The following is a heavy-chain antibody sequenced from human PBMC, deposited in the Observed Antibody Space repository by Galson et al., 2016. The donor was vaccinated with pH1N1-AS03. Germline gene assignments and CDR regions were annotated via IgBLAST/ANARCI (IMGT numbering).Heavy chain of an antibody. CDR2: ISSSGNYK. V-gene: IGHV3-21*01. J-gene: IGHJ3*02. CDR3: ARSRSPDYYDSSTYRPDAFDI. Sequence: SLRLSCAASGFTFSSYSMNWVRQAPGKGLEWVSSISSSGNYKYYADSVKGRFTVSRDNAMNSLHLQMNSLRAEDTALYYCARSRSPDYYDSSTYRPDAFDIWGQGTMVTVSS. CDR1: GFTFSSYS. D-gene: IGHD3-22*01.